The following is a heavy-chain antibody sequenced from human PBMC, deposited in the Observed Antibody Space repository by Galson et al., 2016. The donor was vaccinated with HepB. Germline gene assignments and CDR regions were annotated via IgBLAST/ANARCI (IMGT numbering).Heavy chain of an antibody. CDR2: INPNSGDT. J-gene: IGHJ6*02. CDR1: GYTFNGYN. Sequence: SVKVSCKASGYTFNGYNIHWVRQAPGQGLEWMGWINPNSGDTTYAQKFQGWVTMTRDTSISAAYLVLNRLRSNDTAIYYCAREGYHYYGMEVWGQGTTVTVSS. CDR3: AREGYHYYGMEV. V-gene: IGHV1-2*04.